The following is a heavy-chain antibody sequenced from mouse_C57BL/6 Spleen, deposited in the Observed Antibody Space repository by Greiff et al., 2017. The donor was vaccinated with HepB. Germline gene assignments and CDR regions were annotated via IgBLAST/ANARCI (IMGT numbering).Heavy chain of an antibody. CDR2: ISSGSSTI. CDR1: GFTFSDYG. V-gene: IGHV5-17*01. Sequence: EVMLVESGGGLVKPGGSLKLSCAASGFTFSDYGMHWVRQAPEKGLEWVAYISSGSSTIYYADTVKGRFTISRDNAKNTLFLQMTSLRSEDTAMYYCARWGYAPFAYWGQGTLVTVSA. CDR3: ARWGYAPFAY. D-gene: IGHD3-1*01. J-gene: IGHJ3*01.